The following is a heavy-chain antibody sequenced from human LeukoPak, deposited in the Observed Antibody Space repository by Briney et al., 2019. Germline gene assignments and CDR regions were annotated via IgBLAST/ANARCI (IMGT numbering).Heavy chain of an antibody. J-gene: IGHJ3*02. V-gene: IGHV4-4*07. Sequence: SETLSLTCAVSGGSISSYYWSWIRQPAGKGLEWIGRIYTSGSTNYNPSLKSRVTMSVDTSKNQLSLKLSSVTAADTAVYYCARDSGRITIFGVVTPSDAVDIWGQGTMVTVSS. D-gene: IGHD3-3*01. CDR3: ARDSGRITIFGVVTPSDAVDI. CDR2: IYTSGST. CDR1: GGSISSYY.